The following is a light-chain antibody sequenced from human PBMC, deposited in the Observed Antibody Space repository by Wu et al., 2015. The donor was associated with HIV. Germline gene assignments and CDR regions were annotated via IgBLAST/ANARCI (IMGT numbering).Light chain of an antibody. CDR1: QSVSSSY. CDR3: QQYGTSPGT. CDR2: GAS. J-gene: IGKJ1*01. V-gene: IGKV3-20*01. Sequence: EIVLTQSPGTLSLSPGERVTLSCRASQSVSSSYLAWYQHRPGQAPRLLIYGASTRATGIPDRFSGSGSGTDFTLTISRLEPEDFAVYYCQQYGTSPGTFGQGT.